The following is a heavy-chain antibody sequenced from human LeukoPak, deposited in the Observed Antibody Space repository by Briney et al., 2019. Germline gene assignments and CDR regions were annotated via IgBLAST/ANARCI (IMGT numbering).Heavy chain of an antibody. Sequence: SQTLSLTCAISGDSVSSNSAAWNWVRQSPSRGLEWLGRTYYRSKWYNDYAVSVRGRITIKPDTSKNQFSLKLSSVTAADTAVYYCARHGSGSYITEVSRAFDIWGQGTMVTVSS. V-gene: IGHV6-1*01. CDR1: GDSVSSNSAA. D-gene: IGHD1-26*01. CDR3: ARHGSGSYITEVSRAFDI. CDR2: TYYRSKWYN. J-gene: IGHJ3*02.